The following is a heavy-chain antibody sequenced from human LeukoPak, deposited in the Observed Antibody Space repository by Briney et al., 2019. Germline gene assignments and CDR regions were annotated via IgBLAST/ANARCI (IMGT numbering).Heavy chain of an antibody. D-gene: IGHD3-22*01. V-gene: IGHV4-59*01. CDR2: IYYSGST. Sequence: SETLSLTCTVSGGSISNYYWSWIRQPPGKGLEWIGYIYYSGSTNYNPSLKSRVTISVDTPKNQLSLKVSSLTAADTAVYFCARIANNGYYLFDYWGQGILVTVSS. J-gene: IGHJ4*02. CDR1: GGSISNYY. CDR3: ARIANNGYYLFDY.